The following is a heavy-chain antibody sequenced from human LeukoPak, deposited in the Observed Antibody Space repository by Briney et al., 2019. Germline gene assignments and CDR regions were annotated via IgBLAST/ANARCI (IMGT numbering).Heavy chain of an antibody. CDR3: ASNLGYCSSTSCYRLFDY. Sequence: RASVKVSCKASGYTFTSYDINWVRQATGQGLEWMGWMNPNSGNTGYAQKFQGRVTITRNTSISTAYMELSSLRSEDTAVYYCASNLGYCSSTSCYRLFDYWGQGTLVTVSS. J-gene: IGHJ4*02. D-gene: IGHD2-2*02. CDR2: MNPNSGNT. CDR1: GYTFTSYD. V-gene: IGHV1-8*03.